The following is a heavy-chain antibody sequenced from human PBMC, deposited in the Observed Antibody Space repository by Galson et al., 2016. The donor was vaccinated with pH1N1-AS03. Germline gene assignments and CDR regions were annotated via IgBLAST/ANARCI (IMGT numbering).Heavy chain of an antibody. D-gene: IGHD2-21*02. J-gene: IGHJ3*02. Sequence: SVKVSCKASGDTFTKSAINWVRQAPGQGLQWLGGIIPIPIFGSTHYAPEFQATVTSSADSSPHTVYLQMSNLRSDDTATYSCARGVMRPDCGNDCYSGQAFDIWGQGTVVSVSS. CDR1: GDTFTKSA. CDR2: IIPIPIFGST. V-gene: IGHV1-69*13. CDR3: ARGVMRPDCGNDCYSGQAFDI.